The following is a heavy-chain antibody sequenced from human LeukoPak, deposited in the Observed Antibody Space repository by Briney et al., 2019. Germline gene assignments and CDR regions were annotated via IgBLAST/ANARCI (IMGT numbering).Heavy chain of an antibody. CDR2: IYYSGST. D-gene: IGHD3-9*01. CDR3: VRAIHFDY. J-gene: IGHJ4*02. Sequence: SETLSLTCTVSGGSISGYYWSWFRQPPGKGLEWIGDIYYSGSTNYNPSLKSRVTISVDTSKNQFSLKLRSVTAADTAVYDCVRAIHFDYWGQGTLVTVSS. V-gene: IGHV4-59*01. CDR1: GGSISGYY.